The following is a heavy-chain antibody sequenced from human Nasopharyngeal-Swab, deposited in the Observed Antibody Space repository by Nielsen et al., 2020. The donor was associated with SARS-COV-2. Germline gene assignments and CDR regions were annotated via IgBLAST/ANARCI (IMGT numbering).Heavy chain of an antibody. CDR1: GFSFSSYG. CDR2: ISGSGDISGSGGST. CDR3: AKDLRGPYFF. Sequence: GESLKISCAASGFSFSSYGMHWVRQAPGKGLEWVAAISGSGDISGSGGSTYYADSVKGRFTISRDNSKNTLSLQMNGLGAEDTAVYYCAKDLRGPYFFWGQGTLVTVSS. D-gene: IGHD2/OR15-2a*01. V-gene: IGHV3-23*01. J-gene: IGHJ4*02.